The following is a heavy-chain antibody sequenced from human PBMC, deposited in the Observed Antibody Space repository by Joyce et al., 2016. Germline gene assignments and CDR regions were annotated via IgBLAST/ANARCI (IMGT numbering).Heavy chain of an antibody. Sequence: QVQLVQSGAEVKKPGASVKVSCKASGYTFTGHTIHWVRQAPGQSLEWMGWINAGKGNTRFAQKFQGRVTVSRDTSANTAYMEVSSLRSEDTAMYYCARGSSALTYFDFWGQGTLVTVSS. CDR1: GYTFTGHT. J-gene: IGHJ4*02. CDR2: INAGKGNT. V-gene: IGHV1-3*01. CDR3: ARGSSALTYFDF. D-gene: IGHD3-10*01.